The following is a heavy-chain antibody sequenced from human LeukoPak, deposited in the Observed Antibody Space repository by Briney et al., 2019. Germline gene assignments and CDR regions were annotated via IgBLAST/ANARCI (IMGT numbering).Heavy chain of an antibody. J-gene: IGHJ6*03. V-gene: IGHV4-4*09. CDR3: ASITATYYYYYTDV. CDR2: IYTRGST. Sequence: SETLSLTCTVSGGSISSYYWSWIRQPPGKGLEWIGYIYTRGSTNYNTYLKSRVTISEATSKNQFSLKLSSVTAADTAVFYCASITATYYYYYTDVWGKGTTVTVSS. CDR1: GGSISSYY. D-gene: IGHD4-11*01.